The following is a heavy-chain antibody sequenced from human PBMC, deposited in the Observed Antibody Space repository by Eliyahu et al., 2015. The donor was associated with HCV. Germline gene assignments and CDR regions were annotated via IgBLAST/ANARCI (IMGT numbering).Heavy chain of an antibody. V-gene: IGHV1-46*01. CDR1: GYTFXSYY. J-gene: IGHJ4*02. CDR3: ARAVGGYDFWSGYYPYFDY. CDR2: INPSGGST. D-gene: IGHD3-3*01. Sequence: QVQLVQSGAEVKKPGASVKVSCKASGYTFXSYYMHWVRQAPGQGLEWMGIINPSGGSTSYAQKFQGRVTMTRDTSTSTVYMELSSLRSEDTAVYYCARAVGGYDFWSGYYPYFDYWGQGTLVTVSS.